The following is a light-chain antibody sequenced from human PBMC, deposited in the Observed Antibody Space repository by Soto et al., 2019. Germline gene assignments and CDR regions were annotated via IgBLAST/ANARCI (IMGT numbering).Light chain of an antibody. Sequence: EIALTQSPGTLSLSPGERDTLSCRASQSVSSSYLAWYQQKSGQAPRPLIYGTSSRAIGIPDRFSGSGSGTDFTLSIRRLEPEDFAVYYCQQYGSSPWTFGQGTKVDIK. V-gene: IGKV3-20*01. J-gene: IGKJ1*01. CDR2: GTS. CDR1: QSVSSSY. CDR3: QQYGSSPWT.